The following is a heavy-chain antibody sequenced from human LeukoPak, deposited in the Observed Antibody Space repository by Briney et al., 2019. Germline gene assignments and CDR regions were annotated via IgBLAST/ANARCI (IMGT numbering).Heavy chain of an antibody. Sequence: SETLSLTCTVSGGSISSGDYYWSWIRQPPGKGLEWIGYIYYSGSTYYNPSLKSRVTISVDTSKNHFSLRLTSVIAADTAVYYCARGSRYYDLLTRSYHSPYYFDFWGHGALVTVSS. CDR1: GGSISSGDYY. V-gene: IGHV4-30-4*02. CDR3: ARGSRYYDLLTRSYHSPYYFDF. CDR2: IYYSGST. J-gene: IGHJ4*01. D-gene: IGHD3-9*01.